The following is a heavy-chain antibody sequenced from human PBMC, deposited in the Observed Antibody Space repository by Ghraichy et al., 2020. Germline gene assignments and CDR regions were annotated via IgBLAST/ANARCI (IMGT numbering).Heavy chain of an antibody. J-gene: IGHJ4*02. D-gene: IGHD3-9*01. V-gene: IGHV4-38-2*01. Sequence: SETLSLTCAVSDYSISSGYYWAWIRQPPGKGLEWIGNIYHSGSTYSNPSLKSRVTISVDTSKNQFSLNLSSVTAADTAVYYCARRGPDWQFDYWGQGTLVTVSS. CDR2: IYHSGST. CDR1: DYSISSGYY. CDR3: ARRGPDWQFDY.